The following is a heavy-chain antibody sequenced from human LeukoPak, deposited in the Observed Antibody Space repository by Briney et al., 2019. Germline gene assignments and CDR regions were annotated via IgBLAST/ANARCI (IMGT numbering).Heavy chain of an antibody. Sequence: SETLSLICTVSGGSLGTYYWSWIRQPPGKGLEWIGFRSYSGTTNYNPSLASRVSTEVDRSKNQFSLKLSSVTAADTAVYYCARPNDGTFDAFDIWGQGTMVTVSS. D-gene: IGHD1-14*01. CDR3: ARPNDGTFDAFDI. CDR2: RSYSGTT. J-gene: IGHJ3*02. V-gene: IGHV4-59*08. CDR1: GGSLGTYY.